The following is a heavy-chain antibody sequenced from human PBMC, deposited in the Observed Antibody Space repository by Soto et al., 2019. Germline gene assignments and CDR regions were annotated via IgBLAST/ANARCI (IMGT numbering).Heavy chain of an antibody. Sequence: SETLSLTCTVSGASIRGYYWSWIRKSAGKGLEWIGRIYATGTTDYNPSLKSRVMMSVDTSKKQFSLKLRSVTAADTAVYYCVRDGAKTLREWFDPWGQGISVTVSS. CDR2: IYATGTT. V-gene: IGHV4-4*07. CDR1: GASIRGYY. D-gene: IGHD1-26*01. CDR3: VRDGAKTLREWFDP. J-gene: IGHJ5*02.